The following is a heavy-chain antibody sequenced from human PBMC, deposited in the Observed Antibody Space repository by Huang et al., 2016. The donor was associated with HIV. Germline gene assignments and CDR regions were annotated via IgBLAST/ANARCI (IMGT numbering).Heavy chain of an antibody. CDR1: GGSFSSGGYY. J-gene: IGHJ3*02. V-gene: IGHV4-30-4*08. CDR2: IYNSGSS. D-gene: IGHD3-10*01. CDR3: ASSRPVVLWFGEHAFDI. Sequence: QVQLQESGPGLVKPSQTLSLTCTVSGGSFSSGGYYWSWIRQPPGKGLEWIGYIYNSGSSYYNPSLKSRVTISVDTSKNQFSLKLSSVTAADTAVYYCASSRPVVLWFGEHAFDIWGQGTMVTVSS.